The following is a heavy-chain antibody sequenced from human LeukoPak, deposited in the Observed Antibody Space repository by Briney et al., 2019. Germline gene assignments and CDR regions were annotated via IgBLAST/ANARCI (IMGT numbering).Heavy chain of an antibody. Sequence: GGSMRLSCAASGFTFSSYAMSWVRQAPGKGLEWVSAISGSGGSTYYADSGKGRFTISRDKSKNSLCLRMDCLMAEDTAVYHCARSLRTTMVRGVINGAPDAFDIWGQGTMVTVSS. CDR1: GFTFSSYA. CDR2: ISGSGGST. D-gene: IGHD3-10*01. V-gene: IGHV3-23*01. CDR3: ARSLRTTMVRGVINGAPDAFDI. J-gene: IGHJ3*02.